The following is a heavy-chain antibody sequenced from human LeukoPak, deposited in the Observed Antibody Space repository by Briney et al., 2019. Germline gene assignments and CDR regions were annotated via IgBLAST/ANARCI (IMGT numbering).Heavy chain of an antibody. J-gene: IGHJ5*02. CDR3: ARIHCGRGQDRCYNH. CDR1: GVSVNDYY. CDR2: VSPGGYT. Sequence: SETLSLTCAVSGVSVNDYYWSWIRQSPEKGLEWIGEVSPGGYTTYNPSLRSRVIISEDTSENQLSLNVTSVTAADTALYYCARIHCGRGQDRCYNHWAQGSLVTVSS. D-gene: IGHD2-21*01. V-gene: IGHV4-34*01.